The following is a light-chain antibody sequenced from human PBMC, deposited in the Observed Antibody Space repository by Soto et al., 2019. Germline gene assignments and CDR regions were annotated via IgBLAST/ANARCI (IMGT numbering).Light chain of an antibody. J-gene: IGLJ1*01. CDR3: QSFDSSRFYV. Sequence: QSALTQPPSVSGAPGQRVTISCTGRSSNIGTGYDVHWYQQLPGTAPKLLIYGNSTRPSGVPDRFSGSTSGTSATLAITGLQAEDEADYYCQSFDSSRFYVFGTGTKVTVL. CDR1: SSNIGTGYD. CDR2: GNS. V-gene: IGLV1-40*01.